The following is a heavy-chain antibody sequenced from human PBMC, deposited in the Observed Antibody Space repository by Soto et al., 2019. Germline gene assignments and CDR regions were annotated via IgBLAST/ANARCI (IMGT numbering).Heavy chain of an antibody. V-gene: IGHV4-59*08. Sequence: QVQLQESGPGLVKPSETLSLTCTVSGGSISTYYWNWIRQPPGKGLEWIGYIYYTGSTKYNPSLKSRVPMSVDTSKNQFSLKLSSVTAADTAVYYCARPGLDMATTPFDYWGQGTLVTVSS. CDR3: ARPGLDMATTPFDY. CDR1: GGSISTYY. CDR2: IYYTGST. D-gene: IGHD5-12*01. J-gene: IGHJ4*02.